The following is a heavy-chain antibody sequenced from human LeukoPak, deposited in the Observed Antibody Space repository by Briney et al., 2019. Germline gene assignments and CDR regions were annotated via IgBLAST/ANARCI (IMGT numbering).Heavy chain of an antibody. J-gene: IGHJ5*02. V-gene: IGHV4-59*01. Sequence: SETLSLTCTVSGGSISSYYWSWIRQPPGKGLEWIGYIYYSGSTNYNPSLNSRVTISVDTSKNQFSLKLSSVTAADTAVYYCARERQRYYDSSGYQNWFDPWGQGTLVTVSS. CDR3: ARERQRYYDSSGYQNWFDP. CDR2: IYYSGST. CDR1: GGSISSYY. D-gene: IGHD3-22*01.